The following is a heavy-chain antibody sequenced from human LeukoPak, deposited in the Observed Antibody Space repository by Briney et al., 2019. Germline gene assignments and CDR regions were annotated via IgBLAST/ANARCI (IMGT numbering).Heavy chain of an antibody. D-gene: IGHD2-2*01. CDR1: GGSISSSSYY. J-gene: IGHJ5*02. CDR2: IYTSGST. CDR3: VREEMDCSSTSCYWFWFDP. V-gene: IGHV4-39*07. Sequence: SETLSLTCTVSGGSISSSSYYWGWIRQPPGKGLEWIGRIYTSGSTNYNPSLKSRVTMSVDTSKNQFSLKLSSVTAADTAVYYCVREEMDCSSTSCYWFWFDPWGQGTLVTVSS.